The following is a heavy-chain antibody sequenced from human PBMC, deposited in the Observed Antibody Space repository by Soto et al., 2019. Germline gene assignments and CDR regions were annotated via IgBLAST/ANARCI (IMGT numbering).Heavy chain of an antibody. D-gene: IGHD3-10*01. CDR3: ARGTYGMDV. J-gene: IGHJ6*02. Sequence: PGGSPRLSCAASGFSFSDYYMSWIRRAPGKGLEWVSYIGASGSPIYFGDSVKGRFSISRDNTNNSLYLQMNSLRPDDTAVYYCARGTYGMDVWGQGTTVIVSS. CDR1: GFSFSDYY. CDR2: IGASGSPI. V-gene: IGHV3-11*01.